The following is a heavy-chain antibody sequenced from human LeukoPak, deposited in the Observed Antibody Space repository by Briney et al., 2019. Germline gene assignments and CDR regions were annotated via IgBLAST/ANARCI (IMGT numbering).Heavy chain of an antibody. V-gene: IGHV4-34*01. CDR3: ARTPNVDTAMVTTYYFDY. J-gene: IGHJ4*02. D-gene: IGHD5-18*01. CDR1: GGSFSGYY. CDR2: INHSGST. Sequence: PSETLSLTCAVYGGSFSGYYWSWIRQPPGKGLEWIGEINHSGSTKYNPSLKSRVTISVDTSKNQFSLKLSSVTAADTAVYYCARTPNVDTAMVTTYYFDYWGQGTLVTVSS.